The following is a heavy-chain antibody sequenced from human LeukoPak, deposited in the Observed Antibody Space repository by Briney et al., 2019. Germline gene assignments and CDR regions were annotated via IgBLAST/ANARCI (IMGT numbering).Heavy chain of an antibody. D-gene: IGHD6-6*01. CDR3: ARDVAARQDV. Sequence: PGGSLRLSCAASGFTFSSYSMNWVRQAPGKGLEWVSYISTSSSTIYYADSVKGRFTISRDNAKNSLYLQMNSLRPEDTAVYYCARDVAARQDVWGKGTTVTVSS. CDR1: GFTFSSYS. J-gene: IGHJ6*04. V-gene: IGHV3-48*01. CDR2: ISTSSSTI.